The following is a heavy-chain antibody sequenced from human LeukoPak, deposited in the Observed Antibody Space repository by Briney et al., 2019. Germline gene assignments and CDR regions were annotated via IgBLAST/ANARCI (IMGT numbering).Heavy chain of an antibody. J-gene: IGHJ4*02. CDR2: ISYNGNT. CDR3: ARGGRYYYDSSGSD. V-gene: IGHV4-59*01. CDR1: GGSISSDY. D-gene: IGHD3-22*01. Sequence: SETLSLTCTVSGGSISSDYWSWIRQPPGKGLEWIGYISYNGNTNYSPSLKSRVTISVDTSKTQFSLRVRSMTAADTAVYYCARGGRYYYDSSGSDWGQGTLVTVSS.